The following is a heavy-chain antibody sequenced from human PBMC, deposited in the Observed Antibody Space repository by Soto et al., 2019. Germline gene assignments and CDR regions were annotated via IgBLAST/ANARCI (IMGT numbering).Heavy chain of an antibody. CDR1: GVSISSHY. J-gene: IGHJ4*02. CDR2: IYHSGST. D-gene: IGHD2-15*01. V-gene: IGHV4-59*08. Sequence: QVQLQESGPGLVKPSETLSLTCVVSGVSISSHYWSWIRQPPGKGLEWIGYIYHSGSTNYNPSLKSRLTLSVDTSKNQFSLKVAPVTAADTAVYYCAKYRGYCSGGSCPGDGFDYWGQGSLVTVSS. CDR3: AKYRGYCSGGSCPGDGFDY.